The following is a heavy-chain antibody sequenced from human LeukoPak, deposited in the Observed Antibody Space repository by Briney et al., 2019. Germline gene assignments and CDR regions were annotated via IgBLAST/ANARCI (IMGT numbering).Heavy chain of an antibody. D-gene: IGHD5-12*01. J-gene: IGHJ4*02. CDR1: GYTFTSYG. V-gene: IGHV1-18*01. CDR3: ARDREVWLRPRRRYYFHY. Sequence: ASVKVSCKASGYTFTSYGISWVRQAPGQGLEWMGWISAYNGNTNYAQKLQGRVTMTTDTSTSTAYMELRSLRSDDTAVYYCARDREVWLRPRRRYYFHYWGQGTLVTVSS. CDR2: ISAYNGNT.